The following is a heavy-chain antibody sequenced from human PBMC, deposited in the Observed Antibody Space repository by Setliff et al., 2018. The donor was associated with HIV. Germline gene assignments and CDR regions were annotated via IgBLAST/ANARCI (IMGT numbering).Heavy chain of an antibody. V-gene: IGHV3-7*03. D-gene: IGHD3-16*01. J-gene: IGHJ5*02. CDR3: VRDSARPGGITPP. CDR2: INLDGSGT. Sequence: SCAASGFTFINYYMAWVRQRPGKGLEWVANINLDGSGTHYVDSVKGRFTISRDNAKNSLYLRLNSLRVDDTAVYYCVRDSARPGGITPPWGQGTLVTVSS. CDR1: GFTFINYY.